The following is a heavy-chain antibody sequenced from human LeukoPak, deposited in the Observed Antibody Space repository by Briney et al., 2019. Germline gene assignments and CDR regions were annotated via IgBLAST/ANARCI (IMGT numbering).Heavy chain of an antibody. Sequence: GGSLRLSYAASGFTFTPYEMNWVRQAPGKGLEWVSYISSSGSTTYYADSVKGRFTISRDNAKNSLYLQMNSLRAEDTAVYYCAKVSVMKTGPYYYYYGMDVWGQGTTVTVSS. CDR1: GFTFTPYE. CDR3: AKVSVMKTGPYYYYYGMDV. J-gene: IGHJ6*02. D-gene: IGHD1-14*01. CDR2: ISSSGSTT. V-gene: IGHV3-48*03.